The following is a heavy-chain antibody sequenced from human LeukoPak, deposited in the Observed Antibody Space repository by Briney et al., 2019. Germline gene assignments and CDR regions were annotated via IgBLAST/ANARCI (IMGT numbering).Heavy chain of an antibody. V-gene: IGHV3-23*01. Sequence: GGSLRLSCAASGFTFSSYSMNWVRQAPGKGLEWVSAISGRGDTTYYADSVKGRFTISRDNSKNTLYVQMNSLRAEDTAVYYCAKNCRGLPDEPFDYWGQGTLVTVSS. D-gene: IGHD4-17*01. CDR2: ISGRGDTT. J-gene: IGHJ4*02. CDR3: AKNCRGLPDEPFDY. CDR1: GFTFSSYS.